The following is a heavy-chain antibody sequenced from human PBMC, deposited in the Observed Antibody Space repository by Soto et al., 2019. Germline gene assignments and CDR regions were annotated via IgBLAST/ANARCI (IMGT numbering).Heavy chain of an antibody. J-gene: IGHJ6*02. CDR3: PKFPPASFTVTTVGYYYYYGMDV. CDR2: ISGSGGST. CDR1: GFTFSSYA. V-gene: IGHV3-23*01. Sequence: VGSLRLSCAACGFTFSSYAMSWVRQAPGNGLEWVSAISGSGGSTYYADSVKGRFTISRDNSKNTLYLQMNSLRAEDTAVYYCPKFPPASFTVTTVGYYYYYGMDVWGQGTTVTVSS. D-gene: IGHD4-17*01.